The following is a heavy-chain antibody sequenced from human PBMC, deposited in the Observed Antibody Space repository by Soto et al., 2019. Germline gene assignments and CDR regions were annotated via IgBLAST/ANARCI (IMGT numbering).Heavy chain of an antibody. V-gene: IGHV4-4*07. Sequence: SETLSLTCTVSGGSISSYYWSWIRQPAGKGLEWIGRIYTSGSTNYNPSLKSRVTMSVDTSKNQFSLKLSSVTAADTAVYYCARDNYSSYDAAFDIWGQGTMVTVSS. J-gene: IGHJ3*02. CDR3: ARDNYSSYDAAFDI. D-gene: IGHD4-4*01. CDR2: IYTSGST. CDR1: GGSISSYY.